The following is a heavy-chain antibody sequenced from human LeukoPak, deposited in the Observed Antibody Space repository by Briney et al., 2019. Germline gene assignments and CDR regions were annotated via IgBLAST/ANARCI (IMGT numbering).Heavy chain of an antibody. CDR3: ARDGYSGYPYYFDY. V-gene: IGHV4-34*01. CDR1: GGSFSGYY. D-gene: IGHD5-12*01. J-gene: IGHJ4*02. Sequence: PSETLSLTCAVYGGSFSGYYWSWIRQPPGKGLEWIGEINHSGSTNYNPSLKSRVTISVDKSKNQFSLKLSSVTAADTAVYYCARDGYSGYPYYFDYWGQGTLVTVSS. CDR2: INHSGST.